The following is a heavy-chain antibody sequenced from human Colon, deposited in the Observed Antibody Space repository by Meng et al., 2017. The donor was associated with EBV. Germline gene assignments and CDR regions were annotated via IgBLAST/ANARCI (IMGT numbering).Heavy chain of an antibody. CDR2: TYCRSKWSN. CDR3: AREVDYGGNSVSFDF. Sequence: HAQPPRHASRLVTPSHTPSLTCAISGDSVSRNSAAWNWIRQSPSGGLEWLGRTYCRSKWSNDYAVSVKSRLTISPDTSKNQFSLHLASVNPEDTGVYYCAREVDYGGNSVSFDFWGQGTLVTVSS. D-gene: IGHD4-23*01. J-gene: IGHJ4*02. V-gene: IGHV6-1*01. CDR1: GDSVSRNSAA.